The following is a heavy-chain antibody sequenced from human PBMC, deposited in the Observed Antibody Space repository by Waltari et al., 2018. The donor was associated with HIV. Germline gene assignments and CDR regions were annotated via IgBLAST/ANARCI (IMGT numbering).Heavy chain of an antibody. CDR2: IYTSGST. Sequence: QVQLQESGPGLVTPSQTLSLTCTVPGGSISSSSYYWCWIRQPAGKGLEWIGRIYTSGSTNYNPSLKSRVTISVDTSKNQFSLKLSSVTAADTAVYYCARGIPFFAFDYWGQGTLVTVSS. J-gene: IGHJ4*02. V-gene: IGHV4-61*02. CDR1: GGSISSSSYY. CDR3: ARGIPFFAFDY.